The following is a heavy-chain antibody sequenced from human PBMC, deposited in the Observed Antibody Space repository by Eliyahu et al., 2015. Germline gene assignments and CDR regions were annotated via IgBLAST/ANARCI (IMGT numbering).Heavy chain of an antibody. CDR3: ARAAGDYDSGATESYYMDV. J-gene: IGHJ6*03. V-gene: IGHV3-21*01. D-gene: IGHD4-17*01. CDR2: ISLSSSYI. Sequence: EVQLVESGGGLVXPGGSLRLSCAAXGFTFXSYSXTWGRQASGKGLEWVSSISLSSSYIYYADSVKGRFTISRDNAKNSLYLQMNSLRAEDTAVYYCARAAGDYDSGATESYYMDVWGKGTTVTVSS. CDR1: GFTFXSYS.